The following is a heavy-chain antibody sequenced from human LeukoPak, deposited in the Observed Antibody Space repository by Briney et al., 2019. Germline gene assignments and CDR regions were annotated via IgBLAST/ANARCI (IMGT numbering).Heavy chain of an antibody. V-gene: IGHV1-2*04. Sequence: ASVKVSCKASGYTFTCYYMHWVRQAPGQGLEWMGWINPNSGGTNYAQKFQGWVTMTRDTSISTAYMELSWLRSDDTAVYYCARAAGGGYDYFDYWGQGTLVTVSS. D-gene: IGHD3-16*01. CDR2: INPNSGGT. CDR3: ARAAGGGYDYFDY. J-gene: IGHJ4*02. CDR1: GYTFTCYY.